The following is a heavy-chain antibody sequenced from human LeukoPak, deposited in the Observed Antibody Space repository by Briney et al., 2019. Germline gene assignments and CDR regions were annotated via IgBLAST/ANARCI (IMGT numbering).Heavy chain of an antibody. V-gene: IGHV1-18*01. Sequence: ASVKVSCKASGYTFTSYGISWVRQAPGQGLEWMGWISAYNGNTNYAQKLQGRVTMTTDTSTSTAYMELRSLRSEDTAVYYCARGYYDILTGYYTYLGAYYYYMDVWGKGTTVTVSS. CDR3: ARGYYDILTGYYTYLGAYYYYMDV. CDR1: GYTFTSYG. D-gene: IGHD3-9*01. J-gene: IGHJ6*03. CDR2: ISAYNGNT.